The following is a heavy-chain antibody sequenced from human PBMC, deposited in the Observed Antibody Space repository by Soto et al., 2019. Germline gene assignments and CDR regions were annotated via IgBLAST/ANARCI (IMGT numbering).Heavy chain of an antibody. J-gene: IGHJ4*02. CDR2: ISSSSSTI. CDR1: GFTFSSYS. V-gene: IGHV3-48*02. D-gene: IGHD3-22*01. CDR3: ARDGRRYYDSSGYYYVLRYFDY. Sequence: GGSLRLSCAASGFTFSSYSMNWVRQAPGKGLEWVSYISSSSSTIYYADSEKGRFTISRDNSKNSLYLQMNSLRDEDTAVYYCARDGRRYYDSSGYYYVLRYFDYWGQGTLVTVSS.